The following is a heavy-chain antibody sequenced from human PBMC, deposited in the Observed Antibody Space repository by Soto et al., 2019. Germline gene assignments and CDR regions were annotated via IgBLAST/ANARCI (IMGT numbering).Heavy chain of an antibody. CDR1: GYTFTAYY. J-gene: IGHJ6*02. CDR3: ARNMDYYYGPGSGNGHGF. Sequence: QVQLVQSGAEVKEPGDSMRVSCEASGYTFTAYYIHWVRQAPGQGLEWMGWINPKFGDTTYAQDFQGRVSMTRDMSISTVYMELSRLTSDDTAIYYCARNMDYYYGPGSGNGHGFWGQGTTVTVFS. D-gene: IGHD3-10*01. CDR2: INPKFGDT. V-gene: IGHV1-2*02.